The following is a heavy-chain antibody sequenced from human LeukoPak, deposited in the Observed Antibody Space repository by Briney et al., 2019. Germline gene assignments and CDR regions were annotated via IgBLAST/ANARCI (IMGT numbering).Heavy chain of an antibody. J-gene: IGHJ4*02. Sequence: PEGSLRLSCAASGFTFSSYAMHWVRQAPGKGLEWVAVISYDGSNKYYADSVKGRFTISRDNSKNTLYLQMNSLRAEDTAVYYCARGSKQQLLYFDYWGQGTLVTVSS. CDR3: ARGSKQQLLYFDY. CDR1: GFTFSSYA. CDR2: ISYDGSNK. V-gene: IGHV3-30-3*01. D-gene: IGHD6-13*01.